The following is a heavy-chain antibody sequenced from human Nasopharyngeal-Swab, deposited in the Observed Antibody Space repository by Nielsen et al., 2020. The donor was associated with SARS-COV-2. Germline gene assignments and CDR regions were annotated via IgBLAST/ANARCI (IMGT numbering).Heavy chain of an antibody. J-gene: IGHJ3*02. D-gene: IGHD1-26*01. CDR2: ISTGGSVM. V-gene: IGHV3-21*06. CDR3: ARGGWEEI. CDR1: GFTFSSYG. Sequence: GGSLRLCCAASGFTFSSYGMNWVRQAPGKGLAWVSSISTGGSVMYSADSARGRFTISSDNAQNSLYLEMNSLRVEDTGVYYCARGGWEEIWGQGTMVTVSS.